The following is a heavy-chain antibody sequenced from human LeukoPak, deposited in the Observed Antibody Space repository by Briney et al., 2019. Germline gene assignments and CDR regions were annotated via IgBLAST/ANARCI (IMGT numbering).Heavy chain of an antibody. V-gene: IGHV3-21*01. J-gene: IGHJ6*03. D-gene: IGHD3-9*01. Sequence: GGSLRLSCAASGFTFSSYSMNWVRQAPGKGLEWVSSISSSSSYIYYADSVKGRFTISRDNAKNSLYLQMNSLRAEDTAVYYCARAGPPPFFDWFGYYYYYMDVWGKGTTVTVSS. CDR2: ISSSSSYI. CDR3: ARAGPPPFFDWFGYYYYYMDV. CDR1: GFTFSSYS.